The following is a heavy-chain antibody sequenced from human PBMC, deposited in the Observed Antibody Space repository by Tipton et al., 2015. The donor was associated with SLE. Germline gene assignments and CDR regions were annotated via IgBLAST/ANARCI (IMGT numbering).Heavy chain of an antibody. CDR2: IYRKTDGRTT. Sequence: WVRQPPGKGLEWIGRIYRKTDGRTTDYAAPVKGKFTISRDDSRNTVYLQMNSLKTEDTGVYYCTTDHMSDPWGQGTLVTVSS. V-gene: IGHV3-15*01. CDR3: TTDHMSDP. J-gene: IGHJ5*02.